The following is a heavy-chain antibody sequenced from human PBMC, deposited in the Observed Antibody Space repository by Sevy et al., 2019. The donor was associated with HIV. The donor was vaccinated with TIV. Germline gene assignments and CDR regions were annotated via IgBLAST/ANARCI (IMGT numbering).Heavy chain of an antibody. Sequence: GGSLRLSCAASGFTFSSYGMHWVRQAPGKGLEWVAVISYDGSNKYYAHSVKGRFTISRDNSKNTLYLQMNSLRAEDTAVYYCAKDREGYFDYWGQGTLVTVSS. CDR1: GFTFSSYG. CDR2: ISYDGSNK. J-gene: IGHJ4*02. V-gene: IGHV3-30*18. CDR3: AKDREGYFDY.